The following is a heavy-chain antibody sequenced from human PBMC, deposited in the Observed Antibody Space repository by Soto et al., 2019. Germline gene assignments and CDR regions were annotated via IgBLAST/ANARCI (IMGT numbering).Heavy chain of an antibody. CDR3: ESINQRDVGATTEVDY. CDR2: INGDGTST. CDR1: GFTFSIHW. J-gene: IGHJ4*02. V-gene: IGHV3-74*01. D-gene: IGHD1-26*01. Sequence: GGSLRLSCAASGFTFSIHWMHWVRQAPGKGLVWVSRINGDGTSTGYADSVKGRFTISRDNAKNTLYLQMNSLRAEDTALYYCESINQRDVGATTEVDYWGQGTLVTVSS.